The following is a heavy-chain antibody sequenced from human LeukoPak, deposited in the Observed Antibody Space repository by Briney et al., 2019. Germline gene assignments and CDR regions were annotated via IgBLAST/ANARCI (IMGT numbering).Heavy chain of an antibody. D-gene: IGHD2-15*01. V-gene: IGHV5-51*01. J-gene: IGHJ6*02. CDR1: GYSFTSYW. CDR3: ARENGGSGPYYYYGMDV. CDR2: IYPGDSDT. Sequence: PGGSLKISCKGSGYSFTSYWIGWVRQMPGKGLEWMGIIYPGDSDTRYSPSFQGQVTISADKSISTAYLQWSSLKASDTAMYYCARENGGSGPYYYYGMDVWGQGTTLTVSS.